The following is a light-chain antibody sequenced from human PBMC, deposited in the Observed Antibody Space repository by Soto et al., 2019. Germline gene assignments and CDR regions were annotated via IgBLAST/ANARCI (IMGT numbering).Light chain of an antibody. Sequence: EIVLTQSPATLSLSPGERATLSCRASQSVSSDFAWYQQKPGQAPRLLIYDASNRATGIPARFSGTGSETDFTLTISSLEPEAFAFYYCQHRHNFGPGTKVDIK. CDR1: QSVSSD. CDR3: QHRHN. V-gene: IGKV3-11*01. CDR2: DAS. J-gene: IGKJ3*01.